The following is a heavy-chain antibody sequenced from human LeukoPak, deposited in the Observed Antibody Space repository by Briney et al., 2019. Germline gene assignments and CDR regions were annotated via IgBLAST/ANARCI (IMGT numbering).Heavy chain of an antibody. CDR3: ARAVVGGFDY. Sequence: GGSLRLSCAASGFTFSSYSMNWVRQAPGKGLEWVSYISSSSSTIYYADSVKGRFTISRDNAKNSLYLQMNSLRAEDTAVYYCARAVVGGFDYWGQGTLVTVSS. J-gene: IGHJ4*02. D-gene: IGHD1-26*01. V-gene: IGHV3-48*01. CDR2: ISSSSSTI. CDR1: GFTFSSYS.